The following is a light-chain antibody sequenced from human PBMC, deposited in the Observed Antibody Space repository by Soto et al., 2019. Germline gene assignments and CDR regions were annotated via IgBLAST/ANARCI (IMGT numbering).Light chain of an antibody. V-gene: IGKV1-39*01. CDR3: QQSYSTPR. Sequence: DIQMTQSPSSLSASLGERVTITCRASQSISSYLNWYQQKPGKAPKLLIYAASSLQSGVPSRFSGSGSGTDFTLTISSLQPEDFATYYCQQSYSTPRFGRGTKVDIK. CDR2: AAS. J-gene: IGKJ4*01. CDR1: QSISSY.